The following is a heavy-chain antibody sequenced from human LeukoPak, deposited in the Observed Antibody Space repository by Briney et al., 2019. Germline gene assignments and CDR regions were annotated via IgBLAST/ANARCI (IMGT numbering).Heavy chain of an antibody. CDR2: IAYDGSNK. CDR1: GFTFSSYA. V-gene: IGHV3-30*04. CDR3: ARDLLRYSSSWYPIDY. D-gene: IGHD6-13*01. Sequence: PGGSLRLSCAASGFTFSSYAMQWVRQAPGKGLGWVAVIAYDGSNKYYAVSVKGRFTISRDNSKNTLYLQMNSLRAEDTAVYYCARDLLRYSSSWYPIDYWGQGTLVTVSS. J-gene: IGHJ4*02.